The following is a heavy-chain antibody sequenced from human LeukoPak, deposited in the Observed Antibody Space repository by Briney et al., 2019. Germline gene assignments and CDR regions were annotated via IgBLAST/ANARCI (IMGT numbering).Heavy chain of an antibody. J-gene: IGHJ4*02. D-gene: IGHD2-15*01. CDR2: IKSDGSRT. Sequence: GGSLRLSCEASGFTFSNYWMHWVRQVPGKGLVWVSRIKSDGSRTDYADSVKGRFTISRDNAKNTLYLQMNSLRAEDTAVYYCVRELPFDYWGQGTLVTVSS. V-gene: IGHV3-74*01. CDR1: GFTFSNYW. CDR3: VRELPFDY.